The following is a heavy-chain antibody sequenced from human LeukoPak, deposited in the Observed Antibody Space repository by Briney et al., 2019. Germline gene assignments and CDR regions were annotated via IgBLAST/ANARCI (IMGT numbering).Heavy chain of an antibody. J-gene: IGHJ3*02. CDR1: GFTFSSYS. CDR2: ISSSSSTI. D-gene: IGHD1-1*01. CDR3: ARDWGRYNCNDRAFDI. V-gene: IGHV3-48*04. Sequence: PGGSLRLSCAASGFTFSSYSLNWVRQAPGKGLEWVSYISSSSSTIYYADSVKGRFTISRDNAKNSLYLQMNSLRAEDTAVYYCARDWGRYNCNDRAFDIWGQGTMVTVSS.